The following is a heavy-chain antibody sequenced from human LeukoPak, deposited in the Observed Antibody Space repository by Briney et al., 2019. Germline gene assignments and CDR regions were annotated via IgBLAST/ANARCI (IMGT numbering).Heavy chain of an antibody. Sequence: PSETLSLTCTVSGDSISSYYWSWLRQPPGKGLEWIGYIYYSGSTNYNPSLKSRVTISVDTSKNQFSLKLSSVTAADTAVYYCARGTPYNWNAYYYYMDVWAKGTTVTVSS. CDR1: GDSISSYY. CDR2: IYYSGST. J-gene: IGHJ6*03. CDR3: ARGTPYNWNAYYYYMDV. V-gene: IGHV4-59*01. D-gene: IGHD1-20*01.